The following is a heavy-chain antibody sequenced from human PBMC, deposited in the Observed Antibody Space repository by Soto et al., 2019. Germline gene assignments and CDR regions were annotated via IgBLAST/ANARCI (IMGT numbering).Heavy chain of an antibody. CDR2: ISCSGSST. CDR1: GFTFSSYA. J-gene: IGHJ6*02. CDR3: AKARPPDGRYFDWLSPDYYYGMDV. D-gene: IGHD3-9*01. Sequence: PGGSLRLSCAASGFTFSSYAMSWVRQAPGKGLEWVSAISCSGSSTYYADSVKGRFTISRDNSKNTLYLQMNSLRAEDTAVYYCAKARPPDGRYFDWLSPDYYYGMDVWGQGTTVTVSS. V-gene: IGHV3-23*01.